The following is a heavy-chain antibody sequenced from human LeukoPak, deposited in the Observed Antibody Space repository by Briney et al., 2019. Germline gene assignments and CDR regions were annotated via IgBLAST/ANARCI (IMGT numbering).Heavy chain of an antibody. CDR2: ISSNGDST. J-gene: IGHJ6*02. Sequence: GGSLRLSCAASGFTFSSYAMHWGRQAPGKGLEYVSAISSNGDSTYYANSVKGRFTISRDNSKNTLYLQMGSLRAEDMAVYYCARAPRIGGTCSYYYYGMDVWGQGTTVTVSS. CDR3: ARAPRIGGTCSYYYYGMDV. D-gene: IGHD2-15*01. CDR1: GFTFSSYA. V-gene: IGHV3-64*01.